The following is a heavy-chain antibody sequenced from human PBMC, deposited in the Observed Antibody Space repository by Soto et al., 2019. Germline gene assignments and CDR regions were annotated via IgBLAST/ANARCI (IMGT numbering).Heavy chain of an antibody. CDR1: GGTFSSYA. CDR3: AREGYYYGSGSYYKCYYYYGMDV. CDR2: IIAIFGTA. J-gene: IGHJ6*02. Sequence: QVQLVQSGAEVKKPGSSVKVSCKASGGTFSSYAISWVRQAPGQGLEWMGGIIAIFGTANYAQKFQGRVTITEDESTRTAYMELSSLGTEDTAVYYCAREGYYYGSGSYYKCYYYYGMDVWGQGTTVTVSS. V-gene: IGHV1-69*01. D-gene: IGHD3-10*01.